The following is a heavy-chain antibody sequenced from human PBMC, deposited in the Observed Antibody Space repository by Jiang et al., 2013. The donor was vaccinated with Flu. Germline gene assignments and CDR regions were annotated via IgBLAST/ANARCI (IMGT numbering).Heavy chain of an antibody. V-gene: IGHV3-30-3*01. CDR3: ARDVLGGDYGMDV. CDR1: GFTFSSYA. Sequence: VQPGRSLRLSCAASGFTFSSYAMHWVRQAPGKGLEWVAVISYDGGNKYYADSVKGRFTISRDNSKNTLYLQMNSLRAEDTAVYYCARDVLGGDYGMDVWGQGTTVTVSS. D-gene: IGHD3-10*01. J-gene: IGHJ6*02. CDR2: ISYDGGNK.